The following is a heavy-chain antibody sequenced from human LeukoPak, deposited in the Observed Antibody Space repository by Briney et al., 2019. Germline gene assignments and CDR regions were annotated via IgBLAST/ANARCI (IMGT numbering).Heavy chain of an antibody. CDR2: IDYSGST. J-gene: IGHJ6*02. D-gene: IGHD5-18*01. V-gene: IGHV4-59*12. Sequence: SETLSVNCTVSGGSISSYYWSWIRQPPGKGLEWIGYIDYSGSTNYNPSLKSRVTISVDTSKNQFSLMLSSVTAADTAVYYCARDSSPVDTAYYYYGMDVWGQGTTVTVSS. CDR1: GGSISSYY. CDR3: ARDSSPVDTAYYYYGMDV.